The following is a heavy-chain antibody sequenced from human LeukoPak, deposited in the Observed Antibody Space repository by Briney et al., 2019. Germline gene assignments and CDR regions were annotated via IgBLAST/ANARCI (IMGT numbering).Heavy chain of an antibody. CDR1: GFTFSSYA. V-gene: IGHV3-23*01. Sequence: GGSLRLSCAAPGFTFSSYAMSWVRQAPGKGLEWVSAISGSGGSTYYADSMKGRFTISRDNSKNTLYLQMNSLRAEDTAVYYCAKDSSYGDLFDYWGQGTLVTVSS. CDR2: ISGSGGST. J-gene: IGHJ4*02. D-gene: IGHD4-17*01. CDR3: AKDSSYGDLFDY.